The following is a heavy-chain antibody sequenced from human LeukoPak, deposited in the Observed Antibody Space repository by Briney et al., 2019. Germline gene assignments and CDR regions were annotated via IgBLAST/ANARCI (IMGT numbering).Heavy chain of an antibody. CDR2: INPGGGDT. D-gene: IGHD1-1*01. CDR1: GYTFNTYY. CDR3: ARGPRGQRFDY. J-gene: IGHJ4*02. Sequence: ASVKVSCKASGYTFNTYYIHWVRQAPGQGLEWMGLINPGGGDTSYAQNLQGRVTMTRDTSTSTVYMELSSLISEDTAVYYCARGPRGQRFDYWGQGTLSPSPQ. V-gene: IGHV1-46*02.